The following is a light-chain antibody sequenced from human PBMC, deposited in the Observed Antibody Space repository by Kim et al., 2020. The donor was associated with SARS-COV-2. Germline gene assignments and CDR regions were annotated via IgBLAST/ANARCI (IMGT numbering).Light chain of an antibody. J-gene: IGLJ2*01. V-gene: IGLV4-69*02. Sequence: VKLTCTLSSGDSNYAVAWHQQQPERGPRYLMKLNSDGSHSKGDGIPDRFSGSSSGAERYLTISSLQSEDEADYYCQTWGTGIQGVFGGGNKLTVL. CDR1: SGDSNYA. CDR2: LNSDGSH. CDR3: QTWGTGIQGV.